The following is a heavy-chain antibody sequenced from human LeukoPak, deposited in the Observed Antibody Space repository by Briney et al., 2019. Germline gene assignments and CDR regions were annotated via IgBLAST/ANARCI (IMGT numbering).Heavy chain of an antibody. J-gene: IGHJ5*02. CDR3: ARDNSVGETAWWFDP. V-gene: IGHV1-46*01. Sequence: GASVKVSCKASGYSFTSYYMHWVRQAPGQGLEWMGFLNPSGSSAAYAQKFQGRLTMTRDMFTSTDYMELTSLTSDDTAVYYCARDNSVGETAWWFDPWGQGTLVTVSS. CDR1: GYSFTSYY. D-gene: IGHD1-26*01. CDR2: LNPSGSSA.